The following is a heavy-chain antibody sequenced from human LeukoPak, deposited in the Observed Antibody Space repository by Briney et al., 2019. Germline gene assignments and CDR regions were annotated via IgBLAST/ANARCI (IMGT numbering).Heavy chain of an antibody. CDR3: ARAGNFSWGEFDS. J-gene: IGHJ5*01. Sequence: SETLSLTCSVSDGSITTHYWGWIRQPPGKGLEWIGYIFHSGNTKYNPSLKSRVAFSLDTSKKQLSLTLRSVNAADTAVYYCARAGNFSWGEFDSWGQGTLVIVSS. CDR2: IFHSGNT. V-gene: IGHV4-59*11. CDR1: DGSITTHY. D-gene: IGHD3-16*01.